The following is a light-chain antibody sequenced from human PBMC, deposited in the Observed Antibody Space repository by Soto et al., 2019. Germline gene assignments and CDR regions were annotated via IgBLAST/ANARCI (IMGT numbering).Light chain of an antibody. CDR3: QQYSASPRT. Sequence: EIVFTQSPGTLSLSPLYRATLSCMSSQTVTGNYLAWYHQKPGQAPRLLIHSASSRATGIPDRFSASGTGTDFTLTISRLEPEDFAVYYCQQYSASPRTFGQGTKVDIK. CDR1: QTVTGNY. V-gene: IGKV3-20*01. CDR2: SAS. J-gene: IGKJ1*01.